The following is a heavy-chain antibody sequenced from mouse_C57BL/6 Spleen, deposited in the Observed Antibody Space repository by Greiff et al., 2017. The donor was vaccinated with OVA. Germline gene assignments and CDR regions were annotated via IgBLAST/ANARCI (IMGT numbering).Heavy chain of an antibody. CDR2: IDPETGGT. CDR1: GYTFTDYE. Sequence: QVQLQQSGAELVRPGASVTLSCKASGYTFTDYEMHWVKQTPVHGLEWIGAIDPETGGTAYNQKFKGKAILTADKSSSTAYMELRSLTSEDSAVYYCTSTLIRYAMDYWGQGTAVTVSS. J-gene: IGHJ4*01. CDR3: TSTLIRYAMDY. V-gene: IGHV1-15*01. D-gene: IGHD6-1*01.